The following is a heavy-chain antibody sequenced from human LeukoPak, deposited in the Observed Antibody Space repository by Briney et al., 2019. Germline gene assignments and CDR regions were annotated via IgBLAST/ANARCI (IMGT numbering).Heavy chain of an antibody. CDR3: VRADCSSISCYRWGSWFDP. CDR1: GGSISSYY. J-gene: IGHJ5*02. D-gene: IGHD2-2*02. CDR2: IYYSGST. Sequence: PSETLSLTCTVSGGSISSYYWSWIRQPPGKGLEWIGYIYYSGSTNYNPSLKSRVTISVDTSKNQFSLKLSSVTAADTAVYYCVRADCSSISCYRWGSWFDPWGQGILVTVSS. V-gene: IGHV4-59*01.